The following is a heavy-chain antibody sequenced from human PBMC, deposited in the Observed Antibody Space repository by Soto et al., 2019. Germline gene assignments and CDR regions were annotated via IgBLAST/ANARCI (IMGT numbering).Heavy chain of an antibody. J-gene: IGHJ4*02. D-gene: IGHD3-16*01. V-gene: IGHV4-59*01. CDR2: INYSGTT. CDR1: GGSIRGYY. CDR3: AREVASYGSTYFDY. Sequence: TSETLSLTCTVSGGSIRGYYWTWIRQPPGKGLEWIGYINYSGTTKYNPSLNSRVTISADTSQNQISPRLTSVTAADTALYYCAREVASYGSTYFDYWGQGTLVTVS.